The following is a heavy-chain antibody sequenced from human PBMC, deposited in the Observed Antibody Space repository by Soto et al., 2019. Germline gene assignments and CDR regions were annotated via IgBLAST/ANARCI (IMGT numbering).Heavy chain of an antibody. D-gene: IGHD3-22*01. Sequence: LSLTCTVSGGSISSGGYYWSWIRQHPGKGLEWVGRSRDKAQGYSTAYAASVKGRFTTSRDESKNSVYLQMNSLKTEDTAVYYCVRSTYFSDSSCYTRCFDYWGQGTLVTVSS. CDR3: VRSTYFSDSSCYTRCFDY. V-gene: IGHV3-72*01. CDR2: SRDKAQGYST. J-gene: IGHJ4*02. CDR1: GGSISSGGYY.